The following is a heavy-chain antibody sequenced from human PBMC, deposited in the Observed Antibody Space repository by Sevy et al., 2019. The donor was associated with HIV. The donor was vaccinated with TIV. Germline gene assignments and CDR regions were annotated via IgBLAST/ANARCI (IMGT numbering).Heavy chain of an antibody. J-gene: IGHJ4*02. V-gene: IGHV1-2*02. D-gene: IGHD3-3*01. CDR1: GYTFTGYY. Sequence: ASVKVSCKASGYTFTGYYMHWVRQAPGQGLEWMGWINPNRGGTNYAQKFQGRVTMTRDTSISTAYMELSRLRSDDTAVYYCARVRGYDFWSGYYIFDYWGQRTLVTVSS. CDR2: INPNRGGT. CDR3: ARVRGYDFWSGYYIFDY.